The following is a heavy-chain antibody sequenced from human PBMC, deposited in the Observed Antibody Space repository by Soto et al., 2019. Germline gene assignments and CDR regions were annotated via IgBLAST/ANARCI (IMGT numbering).Heavy chain of an antibody. Sequence: ASVKVSCKASGYTFTSYGISWVRQAPGQGLEWMGIINPSGGSTSYAQKFQGRVTMTRDTSTSTVYMELSSLRSEDTAVYYCARVFGADYGDYVLWSVGYWGQGTLVTVSS. CDR3: ARVFGADYGDYVLWSVGY. CDR2: INPSGGST. D-gene: IGHD4-17*01. V-gene: IGHV1-46*03. J-gene: IGHJ4*02. CDR1: GYTFTSYG.